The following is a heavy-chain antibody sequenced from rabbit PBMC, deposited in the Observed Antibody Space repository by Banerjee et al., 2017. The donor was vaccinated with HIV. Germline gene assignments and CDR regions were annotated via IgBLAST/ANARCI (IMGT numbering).Heavy chain of an antibody. V-gene: IGHV1S45*01. D-gene: IGHD1-1*01. CDR3: ARDLVTAIGWNFNL. Sequence: QEQLVESGGGLVKPEGSLTLTCTASGFSFSNKVVMCWVRQAPGKGLEWIACINGITGKALYASWAKGRFTLSKTSSTTVTLQMTSLTAADTATYICARDLVTAIGWNFNLWGPGTLVTVS. CDR2: INGITGKA. CDR1: GFSFSNKVV. J-gene: IGHJ4*01.